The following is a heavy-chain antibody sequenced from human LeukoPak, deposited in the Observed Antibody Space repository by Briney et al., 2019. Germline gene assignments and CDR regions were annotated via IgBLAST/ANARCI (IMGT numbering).Heavy chain of an antibody. J-gene: IGHJ4*02. CDR1: GFTFSSYA. V-gene: IGHV3-23*01. Sequence: GGSLRLSCAASGFTFSSYAMSWVRQAPGKGLEWVSAISGRDDSTYYADSVKGRFTFSRDNSKNTLYLQMNSPRAEDTAVYYCAKLVAVAGRNYWGQGTLVTVSS. D-gene: IGHD6-19*01. CDR3: AKLVAVAGRNY. CDR2: ISGRDDST.